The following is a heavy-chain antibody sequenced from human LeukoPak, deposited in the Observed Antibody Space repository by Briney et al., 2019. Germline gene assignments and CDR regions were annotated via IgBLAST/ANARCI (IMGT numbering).Heavy chain of an antibody. D-gene: IGHD3-3*01. Sequence: GGSLRLSCVASGFRFSYYGMHWVRQAPGKGLEWVATISYEGSNKYFTDSVKGRFTVSRDNSKNTVYLQMNSLRPEDTALYYCAKDRDFDFWSGPSYFDLWGRGTLVTVSS. CDR3: AKDRDFDFWSGPSYFDL. CDR2: ISYEGSNK. CDR1: GFRFSYYG. J-gene: IGHJ2*01. V-gene: IGHV3-30*18.